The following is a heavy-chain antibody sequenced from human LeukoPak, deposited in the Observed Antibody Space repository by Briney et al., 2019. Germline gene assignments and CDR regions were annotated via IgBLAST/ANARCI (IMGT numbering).Heavy chain of an antibody. CDR2: MWDDGTNE. CDR1: GFNFGIYG. J-gene: IGHJ4*02. Sequence: PGRSLRLSCTASGFNFGIYGMHWVRQAPGKGLEWVAVMWDDGTNEYYVESVKGRFTISRDNGKRTLYLQMNSLRVEDTAVYYCARDPTQWLRYGYFDYWGQGTLVTVSS. V-gene: IGHV3-33*01. D-gene: IGHD5-12*01. CDR3: ARDPTQWLRYGYFDY.